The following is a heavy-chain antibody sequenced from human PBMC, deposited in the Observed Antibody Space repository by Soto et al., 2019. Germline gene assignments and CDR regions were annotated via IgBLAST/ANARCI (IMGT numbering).Heavy chain of an antibody. CDR2: ISYDGSNK. J-gene: IGHJ6*02. CDR3: ARDGTPFTIFGVAGGMDV. Sequence: QVQLVESGGGVVQPGRSLRLSCAASGFTFSSYAMHWVRQAPGKGLEWVAVISYDGSNKYYADSVKGRFTISRDNSKNTLYLQRNSLRAEDTAVYYCARDGTPFTIFGVAGGMDVWGQGTTVTVSS. D-gene: IGHD3-3*01. CDR1: GFTFSSYA. V-gene: IGHV3-30-3*01.